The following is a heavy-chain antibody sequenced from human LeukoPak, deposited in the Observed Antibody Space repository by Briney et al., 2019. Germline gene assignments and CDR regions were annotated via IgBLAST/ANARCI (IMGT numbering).Heavy chain of an antibody. J-gene: IGHJ4*02. CDR3: ARGNGWDC. D-gene: IGHD2-8*01. V-gene: IGHV3-72*01. CDR2: TRNKVNSYTT. Sequence: PGGSLRLSCAASGFTLSDHYMDWVRQAPGKGLEWVGRTRNKVNSYTTEYAASVRGRFTISRDDSKNSLYLQMNSLKTKDTAVYYCARGNGWDCWGQGTLVTVSS. CDR1: GFTLSDHY.